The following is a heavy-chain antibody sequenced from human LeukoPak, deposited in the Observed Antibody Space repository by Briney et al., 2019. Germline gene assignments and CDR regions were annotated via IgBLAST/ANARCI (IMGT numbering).Heavy chain of an antibody. CDR1: GDSVSSNSAA. CDR3: ARDSPITIFGVVIGVRFDP. J-gene: IGHJ5*02. Sequence: SQTLSLTCAISGDSVSSNSAAWNWIRQSPSRGLEWLGRTYYRSKWYNDYAVSVKCRITINPDTSKNQFSLQLNSVTPEDTAVYYCARDSPITIFGVVIGVRFDPWGQGTLVTVSS. CDR2: TYYRSKWYN. D-gene: IGHD3-3*01. V-gene: IGHV6-1*01.